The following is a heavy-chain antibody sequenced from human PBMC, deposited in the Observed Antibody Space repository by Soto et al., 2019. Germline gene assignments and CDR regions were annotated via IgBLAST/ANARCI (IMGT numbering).Heavy chain of an antibody. CDR2: INPDGRTT. V-gene: IGHV3-74*01. J-gene: IGHJ5*02. Sequence: HPGGSLRLSCAASGFTFSTYWMHWVRQAPGEGLVWVSRINPDGRTTSYADSVKGRFTISRDNAENTLYLQMNSLRTEDTAVYYCARGLELKYSSGWYFWFDPWGQGTLVTVSS. CDR1: GFTFSTYW. CDR3: ARGLELKYSSGWYFWFDP. D-gene: IGHD6-19*01.